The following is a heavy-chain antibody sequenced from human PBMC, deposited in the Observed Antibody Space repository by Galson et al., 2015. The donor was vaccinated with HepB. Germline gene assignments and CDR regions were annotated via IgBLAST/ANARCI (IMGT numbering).Heavy chain of an antibody. Sequence: LSLTCTVSGVSINSGSYHWNWIRQHPGIGLEWLGYRSSTRSNSNPSLRGRLTISLDTSKNQFSLKLSSVTAADTAVYYCALSPTYGSGNFGWFAPWGQGSLVTVSS. V-gene: IGHV4-31*03. CDR2: RSSTRS. J-gene: IGHJ5*02. CDR1: GVSINSGSYH. CDR3: ALSPTYGSGNFGWFAP. D-gene: IGHD3-10*01.